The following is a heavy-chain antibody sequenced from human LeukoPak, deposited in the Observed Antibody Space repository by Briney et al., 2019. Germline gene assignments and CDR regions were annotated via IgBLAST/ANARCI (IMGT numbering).Heavy chain of an antibody. Sequence: GGSLRLSCAASGFTFSSYAMRWVRQAPGKGLEWVSAISGSGNNTYYADSVKGRFTISRDNSKNTLYLQMNSLRAEDTAVYYCAKGKLGLLRYFVWPDYWGQGTLVTVSS. V-gene: IGHV3-23*01. CDR1: GFTFSSYA. CDR3: AKGKLGLLRYFVWPDY. J-gene: IGHJ4*02. CDR2: ISGSGNNT. D-gene: IGHD3-9*01.